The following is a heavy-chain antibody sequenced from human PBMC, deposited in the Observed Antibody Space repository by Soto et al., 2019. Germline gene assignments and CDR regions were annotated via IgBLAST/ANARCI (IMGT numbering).Heavy chain of an antibody. J-gene: IGHJ4*02. D-gene: IGHD5-12*01. CDR3: ARVAPRLGYYFDY. Sequence: QVQLVQSGAEVRKPGSSVQVSCKASGGTFDNYAIVWVRQAPGQGLEWVGGIIPVLGAANYAQKFQDKVTITADASTSTAYMGLSSLTSEDTAVYYCARVAPRLGYYFDYWGQGTLVTVSS. V-gene: IGHV1-69*01. CDR1: GGTFDNYA. CDR2: IIPVLGAA.